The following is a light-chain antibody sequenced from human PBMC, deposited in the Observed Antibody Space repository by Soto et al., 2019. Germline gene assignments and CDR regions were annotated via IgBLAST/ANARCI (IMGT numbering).Light chain of an antibody. Sequence: EIVMTQSPATLSVSPGERATLSCRARQSVGSNLAWYQQKPGQAPRLLIYGASTRAAGIPARFSGSGSGTEFTLTISSLQSEDFAVYFCQQYNNRWTFGPGTKVDIK. CDR1: QSVGSN. V-gene: IGKV3-15*01. J-gene: IGKJ1*01. CDR2: GAS. CDR3: QQYNNRWT.